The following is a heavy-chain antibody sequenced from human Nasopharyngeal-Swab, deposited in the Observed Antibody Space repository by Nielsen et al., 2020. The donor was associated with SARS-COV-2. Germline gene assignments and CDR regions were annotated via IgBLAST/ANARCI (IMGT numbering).Heavy chain of an antibody. D-gene: IGHD3-10*01. Sequence: ASVKVSCKGSGYTFHSFDVTWVRQAPGQGLEWMGWISTQTGYTNYAQRFQGRVTMTTDTFTTTAHMELRSLRFDDAAVYYCARGRGPTDYWGQGTLVTVSS. J-gene: IGHJ4*02. V-gene: IGHV1-18*01. CDR1: GYTFHSFD. CDR2: ISTQTGYT. CDR3: ARGRGPTDY.